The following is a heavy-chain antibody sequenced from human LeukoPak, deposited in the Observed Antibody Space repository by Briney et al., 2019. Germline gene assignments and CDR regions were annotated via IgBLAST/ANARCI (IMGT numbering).Heavy chain of an antibody. CDR3: AKDHDYSNYGFWFDP. D-gene: IGHD4-11*01. CDR1: GFTFSSYA. Sequence: GGSLRLSCAASGFTFSSYAMSWVRQAPGKGLEWVSAISGSGGSTYYADSVEGRFTISRDNSKNTLYLQMNSLRAEDTAVYYCAKDHDYSNYGFWFDPWGQGTLVTVSS. J-gene: IGHJ5*02. V-gene: IGHV3-23*01. CDR2: ISGSGGST.